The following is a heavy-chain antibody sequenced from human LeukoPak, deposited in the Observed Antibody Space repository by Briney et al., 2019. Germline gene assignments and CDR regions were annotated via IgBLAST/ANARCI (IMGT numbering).Heavy chain of an antibody. D-gene: IGHD3-3*01. CDR3: AKGIKRTYYDFWSGYGAFDI. CDR1: GFTCDDYA. Sequence: PGRSLRLSCAASGFTCDDYAMHWVRQAPGKGLEWVSGTSWNSGSIGYADSGKGRFTIARDNAKNSLYLQMNSLRAEDTALYYCAKGIKRTYYDFWSGYGAFDIWGQGTMVTVSS. J-gene: IGHJ3*02. V-gene: IGHV3-9*01. CDR2: TSWNSGSI.